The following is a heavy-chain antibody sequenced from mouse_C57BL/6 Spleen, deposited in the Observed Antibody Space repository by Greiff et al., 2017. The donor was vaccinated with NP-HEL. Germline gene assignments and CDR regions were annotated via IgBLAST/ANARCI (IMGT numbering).Heavy chain of an antibody. J-gene: IGHJ3*01. CDR3: ARPDGNYVSFAY. CDR2: INPNNGGT. V-gene: IGHV1-26*01. CDR1: GYTFTDYY. Sequence: EVQLQQSGPELVKPGASVKISCKASGYTFTDYYMNWVKQSHGKSLEWIGDINPNNGGTSYNQKFKGKATLTVDKSSSTAYMELRSLTSEDSAVYYCARPDGNYVSFAYWGQGTLVTVSA. D-gene: IGHD2-1*01.